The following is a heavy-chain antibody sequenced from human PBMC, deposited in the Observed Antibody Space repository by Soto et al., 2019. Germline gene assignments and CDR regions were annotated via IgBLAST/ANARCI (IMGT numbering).Heavy chain of an antibody. CDR1: GYTLTELS. CDR2: FDPEDGET. D-gene: IGHD2-15*01. CDR3: ATRLGYCSGGSCYGLDY. Sequence: GASVKVSCKVSGYTLTELSMHWVRQAPGKGLEWMGGFDPEDGETIYAQKFQGRVTMTEDTSTDTAYMELSSLRSEDTAVYYCATRLGYCSGGSCYGLDYWGQGTLVTVSS. J-gene: IGHJ4*02. V-gene: IGHV1-24*01.